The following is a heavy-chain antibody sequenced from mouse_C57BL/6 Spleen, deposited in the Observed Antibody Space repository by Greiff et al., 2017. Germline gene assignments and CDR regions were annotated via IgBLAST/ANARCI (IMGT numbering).Heavy chain of an antibody. CDR2: IWSGGST. CDR3: SRDAGDSSGYGAMGY. Sequence: QVQLKESGPGLVQPSQSLSITCTVSGFSLTSYGVHWVRQSPGKGLEWLGVIWSGGSTDYNAAFISRLSISKDNSKSQVFFKMNSLQADDTAIYYCSRDAGDSSGYGAMGYWGQGASVTVSS. D-gene: IGHD3-2*02. V-gene: IGHV2-2*01. J-gene: IGHJ4*01. CDR1: GFSLTSYG.